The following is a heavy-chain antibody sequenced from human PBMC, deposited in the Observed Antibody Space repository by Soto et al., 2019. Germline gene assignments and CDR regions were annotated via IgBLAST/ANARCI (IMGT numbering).Heavy chain of an antibody. Sequence: EMQVLESGGGLVQPGGSLRLSCAASGFAFSNFHMNWVRQAPGKGLQWVATIGGAGNDIHYADSVEGRFTVSRDNSQNTLHLEMAGLRDEDTAIYYCAKRFSDAWDAGMDVWGQGTTVTVSS. V-gene: IGHV3-23*01. CDR2: IGGAGNDI. D-gene: IGHD1-26*01. CDR1: GFAFSNFH. J-gene: IGHJ6*02. CDR3: AKRFSDAWDAGMDV.